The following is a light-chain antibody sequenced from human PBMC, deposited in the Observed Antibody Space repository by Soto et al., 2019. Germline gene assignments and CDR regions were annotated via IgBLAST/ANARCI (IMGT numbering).Light chain of an antibody. CDR1: EGFDSY. J-gene: IGKJ4*01. Sequence: IVLTQSPATLSLSPGERATLSCRASEGFDSYLAFYQQKPGQAPRLLIYDASHRATGIPARFSVRGSATDFTLLIIKLAPEDFAVYLGQQRSNWPTFGGGTKVDIK. V-gene: IGKV3-11*01. CDR3: QQRSNWPT. CDR2: DAS.